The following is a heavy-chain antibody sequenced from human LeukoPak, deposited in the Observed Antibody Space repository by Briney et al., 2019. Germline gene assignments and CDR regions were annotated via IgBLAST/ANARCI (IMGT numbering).Heavy chain of an antibody. D-gene: IGHD2-21*02. CDR2: INPNSGGT. J-gene: IGHJ4*02. Sequence: ASVKVSCKASGYTFTSYAMNWVRQAPGQGLEWMGWINPNSGGTNYAQKFQGRVTMTRDTSISTAYMELRSLRSDDTAVYYCAREGTSIVVVTATPHYFDYWGQGTLVTVSS. CDR3: AREGTSIVVVTATPHYFDY. CDR1: GYTFTSYA. V-gene: IGHV1-2*02.